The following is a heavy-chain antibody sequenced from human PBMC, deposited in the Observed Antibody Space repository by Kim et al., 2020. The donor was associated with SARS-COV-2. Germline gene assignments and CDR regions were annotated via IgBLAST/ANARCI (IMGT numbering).Heavy chain of an antibody. V-gene: IGHV3-7*03. CDR1: GFSFSRHW. J-gene: IGHJ4*01. CDR2: IKQEGSEK. CDR3: VSGPNYGDWVDYFDT. D-gene: IGHD2-21*02. Sequence: GGSLRLSCVASGFSFSRHWMSWVRQAPGKGLEWVASIKQEGSEKYFLDSVKGHCTISRYNGKNSVYLLMSGLRVDDSATYYCVSGPNYGDWVDYFDTWG.